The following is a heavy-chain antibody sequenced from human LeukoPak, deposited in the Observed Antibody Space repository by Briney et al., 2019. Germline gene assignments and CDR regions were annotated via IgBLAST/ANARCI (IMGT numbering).Heavy chain of an antibody. CDR3: ARGSHYYDSSGYEY. Sequence: SETLSLTCAVYGGSFSGYYWSWIRQPPGKGLEWIGEINHSGSTNYNPSLKSRVTISVDTSKNQFSLKLSSVTAADTAVYYCARGSHYYDSSGYEYWGQGTLVTVSS. J-gene: IGHJ4*02. D-gene: IGHD3-22*01. V-gene: IGHV4-34*01. CDR2: INHSGST. CDR1: GGSFSGYY.